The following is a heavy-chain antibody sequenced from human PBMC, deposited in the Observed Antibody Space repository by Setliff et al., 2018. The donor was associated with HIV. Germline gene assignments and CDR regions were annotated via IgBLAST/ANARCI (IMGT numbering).Heavy chain of an antibody. D-gene: IGHD3-10*01. CDR2: IYSDGRT. V-gene: IGHV3-53*01. J-gene: IGHJ5*02. CDR3: AKGVKWLDP. Sequence: GGSLRLSCAASGFNVSYNYMTWVRQAPGKGLEWVSVIYSDGRTDYADSVKGRSTISRDDSKNTVHLQMHSLRVEDTAVYYCAKGVKWLDPWGQGTLVTVSS. CDR1: GFNVSYNY.